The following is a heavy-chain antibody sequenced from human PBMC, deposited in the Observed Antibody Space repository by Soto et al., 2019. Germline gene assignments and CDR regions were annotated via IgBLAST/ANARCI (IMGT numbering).Heavy chain of an antibody. CDR3: ARGGEGYWGPYYLSY. Sequence: QVHVVESGGDLVKPGGSLRLSCAASGFTFSDFYMSWVRQVPGKDLEWISYISRGGSTTYYTDSVKGRFTISRDNTERTLYLQMNSLRAEDTAVYYCARGGEGYWGPYYLSYWGQGTLVTVSS. D-gene: IGHD2-21*01. V-gene: IGHV3-11*01. CDR1: GFTFSDFY. CDR2: ISRGGSTT. J-gene: IGHJ4*02.